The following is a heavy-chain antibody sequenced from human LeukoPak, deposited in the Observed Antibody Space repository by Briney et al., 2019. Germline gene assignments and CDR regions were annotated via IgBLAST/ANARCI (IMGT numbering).Heavy chain of an antibody. CDR3: ARQLWAEYYFDY. CDR1: GGSISSYY. D-gene: IGHD2-21*01. Sequence: SETLSLTCTVSGGSISSYYWSWIRQPPGKGLEWIGSIYYSGSTYYNPSLKSRVTISVDTSKNQFSLKLSSVTAADTAVYYCARQLWAEYYFDYWGQGTLVTVSS. V-gene: IGHV4-59*05. CDR2: IYYSGST. J-gene: IGHJ4*02.